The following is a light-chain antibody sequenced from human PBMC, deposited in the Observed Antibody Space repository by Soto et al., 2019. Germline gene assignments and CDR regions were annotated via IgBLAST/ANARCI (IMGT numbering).Light chain of an antibody. V-gene: IGLV2-23*01. CDR2: EGS. Sequence: QSALTQPASVSGSPGQSITISCTGTSSDVGSYNLVSWYQQHPGKAPKLMIYEGSKRPSGVSNRFSGSKSVNTASLTISGLQAEDEADYYCCSYAGSSTWVFGGGTKLTVL. J-gene: IGLJ3*02. CDR3: CSYAGSSTWV. CDR1: SSDVGSYNL.